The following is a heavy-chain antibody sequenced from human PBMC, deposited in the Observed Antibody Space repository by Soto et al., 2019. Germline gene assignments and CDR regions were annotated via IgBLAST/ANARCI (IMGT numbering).Heavy chain of an antibody. Sequence: SETLSLTCTVSGGSVSSGYYYWSWIRQPPGKGLEWIGYIYYSGSTNYNPSLKSRVIISVDASKNQFSLKLSSVTAADTAVFYCARVVQKDGGLLSNYYYGMDVWGQGTTVTVSS. CDR2: IYYSGST. CDR3: ARVVQKDGGLLSNYYYGMDV. V-gene: IGHV4-61*01. CDR1: GGSVSSGYYY. J-gene: IGHJ6*02. D-gene: IGHD3-10*01.